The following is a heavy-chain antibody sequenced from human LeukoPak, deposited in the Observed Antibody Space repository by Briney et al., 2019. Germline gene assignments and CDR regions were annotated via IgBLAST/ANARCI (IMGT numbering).Heavy chain of an antibody. Sequence: CAAARLTFSSYGMNSVRQAPCKRLEWVAVISYDGSNKYYADSVKGRFTISRDNSKNTLYLQMNSLRAEDTAVYYCAKGRRPQQQLVRSMDYWGQGTLVTVSS. V-gene: IGHV3-30*18. J-gene: IGHJ4*02. D-gene: IGHD6-13*01. CDR3: AKGRRPQQQLVRSMDY. CDR2: ISYDGSNK. CDR1: RLTFSSYG.